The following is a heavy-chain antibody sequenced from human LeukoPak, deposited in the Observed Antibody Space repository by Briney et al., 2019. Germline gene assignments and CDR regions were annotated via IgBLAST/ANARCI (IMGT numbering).Heavy chain of an antibody. CDR2: ISYDGSNK. Sequence: QPGESLRLSCAASGFTFSTYAMSWVRQAPGKGLEWVAVISYDGSNKYYADSVKGRFTISRDNSKNTLYLQMNSLRAEDTAVYYCAKDLGIVATILQGAVDYWGQGTLVTVSS. CDR1: GFTFSTYA. CDR3: AKDLGIVATILQGAVDY. D-gene: IGHD5-12*01. V-gene: IGHV3-30*18. J-gene: IGHJ4*02.